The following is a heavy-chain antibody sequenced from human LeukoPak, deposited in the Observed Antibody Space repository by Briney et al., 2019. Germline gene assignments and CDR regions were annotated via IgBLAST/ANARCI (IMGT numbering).Heavy chain of an antibody. Sequence: ASVKVSCKASGYTFTSYYMHWVRQAPGEGLEWMGIINPSGGSTSYAQKFQGRVTMTRDMSTSTVYMELSSLRSEDTAVYYCARPFYDDTQGFDYWGQGTLVTVSS. V-gene: IGHV1-46*01. CDR1: GYTFTSYY. CDR3: ARPFYDDTQGFDY. J-gene: IGHJ4*02. D-gene: IGHD5/OR15-5a*01. CDR2: INPSGGST.